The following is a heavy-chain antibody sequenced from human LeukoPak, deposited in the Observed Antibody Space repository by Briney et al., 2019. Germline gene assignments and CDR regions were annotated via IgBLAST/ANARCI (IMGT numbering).Heavy chain of an antibody. J-gene: IGHJ4*02. CDR1: GFTFSSYG. CDR2: ISYDGSNK. Sequence: GRSLRLSCAASGFTFSSYGMHWVRQAPGKGLEWVAVISYDGSNKYYADSVKGRFTISRDNSKNTLYLQMNSLRAEDTAVYYCANYIVGATDFDYWGQGTLVTVSS. D-gene: IGHD1-26*01. V-gene: IGHV3-30*18. CDR3: ANYIVGATDFDY.